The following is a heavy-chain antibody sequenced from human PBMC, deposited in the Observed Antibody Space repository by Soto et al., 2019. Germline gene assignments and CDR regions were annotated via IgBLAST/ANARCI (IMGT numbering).Heavy chain of an antibody. Sequence: QVQLVQSGAEVKKPGSSVKVSCKASGDTFTSYPFSWVRQAPGQGLEWMGGIIPLFGTPNNAQKFQDRLTITADKSTSTVYMELSGLKSEDTAVYYCARNGVAGMDYWGQGTLVTVSS. J-gene: IGHJ4*02. CDR3: ARNGVAGMDY. D-gene: IGHD3-3*01. CDR2: IIPLFGTP. V-gene: IGHV1-69*06. CDR1: GDTFTSYP.